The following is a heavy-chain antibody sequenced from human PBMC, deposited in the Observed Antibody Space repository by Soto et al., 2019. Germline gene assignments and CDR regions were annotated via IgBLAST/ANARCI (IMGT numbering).Heavy chain of an antibody. V-gene: IGHV3-74*01. CDR2: INSDGSST. CDR1: GFTFSSYW. Sequence: GGSLRLSCAASGFTFSSYWMHWVRQAPGKGLVWVSRINSDGSSTSYADSVKGRFTISRDNAKNTLYLQMNSLRAEDTAVYYCTRNYDILTGYPVRSFSYYYYGMDVWGQGTTVTVSS. CDR3: TRNYDILTGYPVRSFSYYYYGMDV. J-gene: IGHJ6*02. D-gene: IGHD3-9*01.